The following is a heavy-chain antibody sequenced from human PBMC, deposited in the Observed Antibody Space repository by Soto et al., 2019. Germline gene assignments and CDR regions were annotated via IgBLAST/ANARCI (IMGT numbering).Heavy chain of an antibody. CDR3: AKTVLLVGATTNCHYGTDV. D-gene: IGHD1-26*01. CDR1: GGTFSSYA. Sequence: SVKVSCKASGGTFSSYAISWVRQAPGQGLEWMGGIIPIFGTANYAQKFQGRVTITADESTSTAYMGLRSLRSEDTAVYYCAKTVLLVGATTNCHYGTDVWGQGTRVTVSS. CDR2: IIPIFGTA. J-gene: IGHJ6*02. V-gene: IGHV1-69*13.